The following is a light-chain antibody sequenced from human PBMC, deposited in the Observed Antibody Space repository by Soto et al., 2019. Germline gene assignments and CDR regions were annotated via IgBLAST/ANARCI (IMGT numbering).Light chain of an antibody. J-gene: IGLJ2*01. V-gene: IGLV1-36*01. CDR2: YDD. CDR3: ATWDDSLNGQV. CDR1: RSNIGNNA. Sequence: QSVLTQPPSVSGAPRQRVTISCSGSRSNIGNNAVNWYQQFPGRAPKLLIYYDDLLPSGVSDRFSGSKSGTSASLAISGFQSEDEADYYCATWDDSLNGQVFGRGTKLTVL.